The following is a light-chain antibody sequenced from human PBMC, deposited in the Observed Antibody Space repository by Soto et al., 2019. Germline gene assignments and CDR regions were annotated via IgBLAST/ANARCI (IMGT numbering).Light chain of an antibody. V-gene: IGKV1-39*01. J-gene: IGKJ2*01. CDR1: QSISTY. Sequence: DIQMTQSPSSLSASVGDRVTITCRASQSISTYLNWYQQRPGKAPKLLIYGASSLQSGVPSXXSGXXSXXXXTLSISSLQPEDFATYHCQQSYSTPLYTFGQGTKLEIK. CDR2: GAS. CDR3: QQSYSTPLYT.